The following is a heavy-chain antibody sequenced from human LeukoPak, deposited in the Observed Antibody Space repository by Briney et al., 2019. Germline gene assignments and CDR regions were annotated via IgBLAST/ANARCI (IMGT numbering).Heavy chain of an antibody. CDR3: ARSIVVATIDYYYYGMDV. Sequence: ASVKVSCKASGYTFTGYYTHWVRQAPGQGLEWMGWINPNSGGTNYAQKFQGRVTMTRDTSISTAYMELSRLRSDDTAVYYCARSIVVATIDYYYYGMDVWGQGTTVTVSS. CDR2: INPNSGGT. D-gene: IGHD5-12*01. V-gene: IGHV1-2*02. CDR1: GYTFTGYY. J-gene: IGHJ6*02.